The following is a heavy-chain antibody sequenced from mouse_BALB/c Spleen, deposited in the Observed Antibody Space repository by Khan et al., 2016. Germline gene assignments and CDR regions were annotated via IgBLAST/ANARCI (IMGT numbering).Heavy chain of an antibody. Sequence: QVQLQQPGAELVKPGASVKLSCKASGFTFTSYWMHWVKQRPGQGLEWIGEINPSNGRTNYNEKFKSKATLTVDKSSSTAYMQLSSLTSEDSAVYYCASGGNSYYYAMDYGGQGPSVTVSS. V-gene: IGHV1S81*02. CDR1: GFTFTSYW. D-gene: IGHD1-1*02. J-gene: IGHJ4*01. CDR2: INPSNGRT. CDR3: ASGGNSYYYAMDY.